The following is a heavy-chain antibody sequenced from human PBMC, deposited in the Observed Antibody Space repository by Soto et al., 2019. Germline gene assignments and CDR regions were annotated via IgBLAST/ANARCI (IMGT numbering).Heavy chain of an antibody. D-gene: IGHD6-13*01. CDR2: IYPGDSDT. CDR1: GYSFSSYW. V-gene: IGHV5-51*01. Sequence: GESLKISCKGSGYSFSSYWINWVRQMPGKGLEWMGIIYPGDSDTRYSPSFQGQVTISADKSISTAYLQWRSLKASDTAMYYCARHHGSPGSYFGMDVWGQGTTVTVS. CDR3: ARHHGSPGSYFGMDV. J-gene: IGHJ6*02.